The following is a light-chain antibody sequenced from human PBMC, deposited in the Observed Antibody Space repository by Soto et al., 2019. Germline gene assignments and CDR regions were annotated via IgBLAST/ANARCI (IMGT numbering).Light chain of an antibody. CDR3: QQSRAT. V-gene: IGKV1-5*01. J-gene: IGKJ1*01. CDR1: QSIVRW. Sequence: DIQMTQSPSTLSASVGDRVTITCRASQSIVRWLAWYQKKPGKVPKLLIYDASILESGVPSRFSGSGSATEFTLTINSLQPDDFATYYCQQSRATFGQGTKVEI. CDR2: DAS.